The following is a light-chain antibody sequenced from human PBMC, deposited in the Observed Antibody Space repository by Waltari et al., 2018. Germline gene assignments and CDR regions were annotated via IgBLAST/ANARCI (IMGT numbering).Light chain of an antibody. V-gene: IGLV1-40*01. CDR1: RSNIGAVYD. Sequence: QSVLTQPPSVSGAPGQTVTISYTGSRSNIGAVYDVHWYQQVPGTAPKLLIFRNNNRPAGVPDRFSGSKSGTSASLAITGLRAEDEAYYYCQSYDSSLSGPVVFGGGTRLIVL. J-gene: IGLJ2*01. CDR2: RNN. CDR3: QSYDSSLSGPVV.